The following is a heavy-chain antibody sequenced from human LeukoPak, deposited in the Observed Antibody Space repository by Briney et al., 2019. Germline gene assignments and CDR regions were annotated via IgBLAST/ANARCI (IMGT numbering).Heavy chain of an antibody. J-gene: IGHJ4*02. CDR2: INHSGST. D-gene: IGHD1-26*01. CDR3: ARRTVGANFDY. V-gene: IGHV4-34*01. Sequence: SETLSLTCAVYGGSFSGYYWSWIRQPPGKGLEWIGEINHSGSTYYNPSLKSRVTISVDTSKNQFSLKLSSVTAADTAVYYCARRTVGANFDYWGQGTLVTVSS. CDR1: GGSFSGYY.